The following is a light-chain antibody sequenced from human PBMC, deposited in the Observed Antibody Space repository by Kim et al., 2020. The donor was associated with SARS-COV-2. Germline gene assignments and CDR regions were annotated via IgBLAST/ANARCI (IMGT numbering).Light chain of an antibody. V-gene: IGKV2-28*01. CDR1: QSLLHSNGYNY. CDR2: LSS. CDR3: MQALQTPIA. Sequence: DIVMTQSPLSLPVTPGEPASISCRSSQSLLHSNGYNYLDWYLQKPGQSPQLLMYLSSNRASGLPGRFSGSGSGTDFTLKISRVEAEDVGVYYCMQALQTPIAFGQGTRLEIK. J-gene: IGKJ5*01.